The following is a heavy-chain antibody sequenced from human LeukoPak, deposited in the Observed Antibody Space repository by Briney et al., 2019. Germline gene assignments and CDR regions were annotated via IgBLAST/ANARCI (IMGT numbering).Heavy chain of an antibody. D-gene: IGHD6-19*01. J-gene: IGHJ4*02. Sequence: PGGSLRLSCAASGFTFSSYWMNWARQAPGKGLEWVASINHNGNVNYYVDSVKGRFTISRDNARNSLYLQMNSLRAEDTAVYYCANSREVAGPATDYWGQGTLVTVSS. CDR3: ANSREVAGPATDY. CDR1: GFTFSSYW. CDR2: INHNGNVN. V-gene: IGHV3-7*01.